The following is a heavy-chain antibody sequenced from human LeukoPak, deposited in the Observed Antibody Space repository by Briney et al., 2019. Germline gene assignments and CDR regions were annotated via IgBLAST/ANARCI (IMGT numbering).Heavy chain of an antibody. CDR3: ARESGGSYPDY. V-gene: IGHV3-48*01. CDR1: GFTFSSSS. D-gene: IGHD1-26*01. CDR2: ISSSSSTI. Sequence: GGSLRLSCATSGFTFSSSSMNWVRQAPGKGLEWVSYISSSSSTIYYADSVKGRFTISRDNAKNSLYLQMNSLRAEDTAVYYCARESGGSYPDYWGQGTLVTVSS. J-gene: IGHJ4*02.